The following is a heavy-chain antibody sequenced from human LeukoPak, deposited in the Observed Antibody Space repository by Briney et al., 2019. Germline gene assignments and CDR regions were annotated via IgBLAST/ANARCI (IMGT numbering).Heavy chain of an antibody. J-gene: IGHJ4*02. Sequence: GGSLRLSCAASGFTFSSYDLSWVRQAPGKGLECVSAIRRGIGTTYYADSVQGRFTISRDNSKNTLYLQMNNLRADVTAIYYCAKKGQADDNGKPDWGQGTLVTVSS. V-gene: IGHV3-23*01. CDR2: IRRGIGTT. CDR3: AKKGQADDNGKPD. CDR1: GFTFSSYD. D-gene: IGHD1-1*01.